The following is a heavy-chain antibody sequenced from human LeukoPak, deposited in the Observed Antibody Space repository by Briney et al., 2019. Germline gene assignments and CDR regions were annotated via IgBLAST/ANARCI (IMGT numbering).Heavy chain of an antibody. D-gene: IGHD2-2*01. J-gene: IGHJ4*02. CDR3: ARHYIGYCSSTSCYGSYYFDY. CDR1: GGSIGSSSYY. V-gene: IGHV4-39*01. CDR2: IYYSGGT. Sequence: PSETLSLTCTVSGGSIGSSSYYWGWIRQPPGKGLEWIGSIYYSGGTYYNPSLKSRVTISVDTSKNQFSLKLSSVTAADTAVYYCARHYIGYCSSTSCYGSYYFDYWGQGTLVTVSS.